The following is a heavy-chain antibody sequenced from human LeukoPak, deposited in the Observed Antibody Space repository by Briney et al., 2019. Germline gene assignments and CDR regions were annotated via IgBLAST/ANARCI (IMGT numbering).Heavy chain of an antibody. CDR3: ARDPRIAAAVPRGAFDI. J-gene: IGHJ3*02. Sequence: SQTLSLTCAISGDSVSSNSAAWNWIKQSPSRGLEWLGRTYYRSKWYNDYAVSVKSRITINPDTSKNQFSLQLNSVTPEDTAVYYCARDPRIAAAVPRGAFDIWGQGTMVTVSS. V-gene: IGHV6-1*01. CDR1: GDSVSSNSAA. D-gene: IGHD6-13*01. CDR2: TYYRSKWYN.